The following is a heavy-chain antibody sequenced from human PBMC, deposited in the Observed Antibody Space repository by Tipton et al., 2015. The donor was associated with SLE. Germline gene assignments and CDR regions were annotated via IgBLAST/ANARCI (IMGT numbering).Heavy chain of an antibody. CDR1: GGSISSSNYY. V-gene: IGHV4-39*01. D-gene: IGHD3-22*01. Sequence: TLSLTCIVSGGSISSSNYYWGWIRQPPGKGLEWIGNIYYSGSTYYNPSLNSRVSLSVDTSNNHFSLKLTSVTAADTAVYHCARQHDTRGYYYIWGQGTLVTVSS. CDR3: ARQHDTRGYYYI. CDR2: IYYSGST. J-gene: IGHJ4*02.